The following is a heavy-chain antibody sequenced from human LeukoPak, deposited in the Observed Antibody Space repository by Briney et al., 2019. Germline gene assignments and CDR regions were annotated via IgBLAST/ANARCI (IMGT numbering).Heavy chain of an antibody. CDR1: SGSISTYY. CDR2: VYYTGST. CDR3: ARHTFPASYYAMDV. J-gene: IGHJ6*02. V-gene: IGHV4-59*08. Sequence: SETLSLTCTVSSGSISTYYWSWIRQPPGKGLEWIGYVYYTGSTSYNPSLKSRVIISVDTSKNQFSLKLTSVTAADTAVYYCARHTFPASYYAMDVWGQGTTVTVSS. D-gene: IGHD2/OR15-2a*01.